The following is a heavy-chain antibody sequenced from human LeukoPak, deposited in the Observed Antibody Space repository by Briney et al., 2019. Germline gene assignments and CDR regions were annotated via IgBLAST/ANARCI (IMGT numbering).Heavy chain of an antibody. V-gene: IGHV3-48*02. CDR2: VRTTAEGAKYA. J-gene: IGHJ4*02. CDR1: GFSFTDYP. CDR3: ATDQRYAFDY. Sequence: GGSLRLSCATSGFSFTDYPMNWVRQAPGKGLEWISNVRTTAEGAKYAYYADSVKGRVTISRDDGKNTLYLHMNSLRDDDTAVYYCATDQRYAFDYWGQGILVTVSS. D-gene: IGHD3-9*01.